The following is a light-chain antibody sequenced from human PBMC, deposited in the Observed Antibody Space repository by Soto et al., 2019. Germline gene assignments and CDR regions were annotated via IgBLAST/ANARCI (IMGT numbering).Light chain of an antibody. J-gene: IGLJ1*01. CDR3: CSYAGSSTFSYV. V-gene: IGLV2-23*02. CDR1: SSDVGSYNL. Sequence: QSVLTQPASVSGSPGQSITISCTGTSSDVGSYNLVSWYQQHPGKAPKLMIYEVSKRPSGVSNRFSGSKSGNTASLTISGLQAEDEADYYCCSYAGSSTFSYVFGTGTKLTVL. CDR2: EVS.